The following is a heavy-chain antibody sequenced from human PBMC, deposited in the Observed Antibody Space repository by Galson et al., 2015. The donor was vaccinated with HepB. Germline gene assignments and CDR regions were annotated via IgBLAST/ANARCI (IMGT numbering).Heavy chain of an antibody. D-gene: IGHD1-26*01. J-gene: IGHJ3*01. CDR1: GDSVSSNSAA. CDR2: TYYRSKWYN. Sequence: CAISGDSVSSNSAAWNWIRQSPSRGLEWLGRTYYRSKWYNDYAVSVKSRITINPDTSKNQFSLQLSSVTAADTALYYCARRGTTTDAFDVWGQGALVTVSS. CDR3: ARRGTTTDAFDV. V-gene: IGHV6-1*01.